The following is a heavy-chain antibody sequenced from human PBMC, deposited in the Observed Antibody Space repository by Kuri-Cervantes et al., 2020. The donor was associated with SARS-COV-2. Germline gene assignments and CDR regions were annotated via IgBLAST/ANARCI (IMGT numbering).Heavy chain of an antibody. V-gene: IGHV4-38-2*01. Sequence: GSLRLSCAVSGYSISSGYYWGWIRQPPGKGLEWIGSIYHSGSTHYKPSLKSRVTLSVDTSKNQFSLKLSSVTAADTAVYYCASAQGPYYYDSSGYYRFDYWGQGTLVTVSS. CDR1: GYSISSGYY. CDR2: IYHSGST. CDR3: ASAQGPYYYDSSGYYRFDY. J-gene: IGHJ4*02. D-gene: IGHD3-22*01.